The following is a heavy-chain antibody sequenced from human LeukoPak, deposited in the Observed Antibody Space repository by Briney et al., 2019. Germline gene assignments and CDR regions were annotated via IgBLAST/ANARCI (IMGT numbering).Heavy chain of an antibody. D-gene: IGHD6-19*01. CDR2: INHSGST. J-gene: IGHJ1*01. CDR1: XSFSGYY. Sequence: XSFSGYYWSWIRQPPGKGLEWIGEINHSGSTNYNPSLKSRVTISVDTSKNQFSLKLSSVTAADTAVYYCARGHSGWFAEYFQHWGQGTLVTVSS. V-gene: IGHV4-34*01. CDR3: ARGHSGWFAEYFQH.